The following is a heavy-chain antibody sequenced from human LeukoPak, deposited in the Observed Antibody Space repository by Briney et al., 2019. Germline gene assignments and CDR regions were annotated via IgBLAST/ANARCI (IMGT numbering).Heavy chain of an antibody. D-gene: IGHD3-3*01. Sequence: GASVKVSCKASGYTFTSYDINWVRQATGQGLEWMGWMTPNSGNTGYAQKFQGRVTMTRNTSISTAHMELSSLRSEDTAVYYCATCPLRFLEWLSGDDAFDIWGQGTMVTVSS. CDR1: GYTFTSYD. J-gene: IGHJ3*02. V-gene: IGHV1-8*01. CDR2: MTPNSGNT. CDR3: ATCPLRFLEWLSGDDAFDI.